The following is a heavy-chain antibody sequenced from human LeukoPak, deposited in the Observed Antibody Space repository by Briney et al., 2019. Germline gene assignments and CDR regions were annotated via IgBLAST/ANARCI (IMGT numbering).Heavy chain of an antibody. J-gene: IGHJ3*02. CDR2: IYHSGST. V-gene: IGHV4-4*02. D-gene: IGHD6-13*01. CDR3: AREELRISAAGTGAFDI. CDR1: GGSISSSNW. Sequence: SETLSLTCAVSGGSISSSNWWSWVRQPPGKGLEWIGEIYHSGSTNYNPSLKSRVTISVDRSKNQFSLELSSVTAADTAVYYCAREELRISAAGTGAFDIWGQGTMVSVSS.